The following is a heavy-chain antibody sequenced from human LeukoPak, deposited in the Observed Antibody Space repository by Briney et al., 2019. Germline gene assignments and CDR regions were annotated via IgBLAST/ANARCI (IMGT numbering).Heavy chain of an antibody. J-gene: IGHJ5*02. CDR2: INVGNGNT. CDR1: EYTFTSYA. D-gene: IGHD6-13*01. Sequence: GASVKVSCKASEYTFTSYAMHWVRQAPGQRLEWMGRINVGNGNTRYSQKFQGRVTITRDTSASTAYMELSSLRPEDTAVYYCARDKGIAATEKLNWFDPWGQGTLVTVSS. CDR3: ARDKGIAATEKLNWFDP. V-gene: IGHV1-3*01.